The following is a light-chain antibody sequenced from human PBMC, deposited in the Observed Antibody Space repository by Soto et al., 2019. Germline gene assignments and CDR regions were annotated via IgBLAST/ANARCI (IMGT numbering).Light chain of an antibody. CDR2: DVS. Sequence: QSVLTQPRSVSGSPGQSVTISCTGTSSDFGGYNYVSWYQQHPGKAPKLMIYDVSKRPSGVPDRFSGSKSGNTASLTISGLQAEDEADYYCCSYAGSYTHVFGTGTKVTVL. CDR1: SSDFGGYNY. J-gene: IGLJ1*01. V-gene: IGLV2-11*01. CDR3: CSYAGSYTHV.